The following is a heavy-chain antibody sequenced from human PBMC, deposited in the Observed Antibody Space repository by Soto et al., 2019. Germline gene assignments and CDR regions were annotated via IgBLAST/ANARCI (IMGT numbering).Heavy chain of an antibody. CDR3: ARSNVDIVATFDY. J-gene: IGHJ4*02. V-gene: IGHV1-69*06. CDR2: VIPIFGTA. CDR1: GGTFSSYA. Sequence: SVKVSCKASGGTFSSYAISWVRQAPGQGLEWMGGVIPIFGTANYAQKFQGRVTITADKSSSTAYMELSSLRSEDTAVYYCARSNVDIVATFDYWGQGTLVTVSS. D-gene: IGHD5-12*01.